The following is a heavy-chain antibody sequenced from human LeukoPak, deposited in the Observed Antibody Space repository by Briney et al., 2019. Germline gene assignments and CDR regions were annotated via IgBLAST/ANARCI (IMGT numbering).Heavy chain of an antibody. J-gene: IGHJ4*02. V-gene: IGHV3-66*01. Sequence: GGSLRLSCAASGFTFSSYAMSWVRQAPGKGLEWVSLIYSGGSTYYADSVKGRFTISRDNSKNTLYLQMNSLRAEDTAVYYCAKDHGSGWFQFDFRGQGTLVTVSS. CDR2: IYSGGST. D-gene: IGHD6-19*01. CDR1: GFTFSSYA. CDR3: AKDHGSGWFQFDF.